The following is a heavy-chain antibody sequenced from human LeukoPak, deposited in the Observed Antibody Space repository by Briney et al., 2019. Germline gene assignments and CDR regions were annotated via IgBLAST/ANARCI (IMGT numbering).Heavy chain of an antibody. V-gene: IGHV4-38-2*01. J-gene: IGHJ4*02. D-gene: IGHD1-20*01. Sequence: TASETLSLTCAVSGYSISGGYYWGWIRQPPGKGLEWIGTVYHSGSTYYNPSLRSRVTISVDTSNNQFSLRLSSVTAADTAVYYCARAVGGISGIFDYWGQGTLVTVSS. CDR1: GYSISGGYY. CDR2: VYHSGST. CDR3: ARAVGGISGIFDY.